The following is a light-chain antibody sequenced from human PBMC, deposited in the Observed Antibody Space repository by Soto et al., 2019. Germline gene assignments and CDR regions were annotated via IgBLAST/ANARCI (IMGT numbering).Light chain of an antibody. CDR3: QQYNNYWT. CDR2: KAS. Sequence: DIPMTQSPSTLSASVEDRVSITCRASQSLSSRLAWYQQKPGKAPKLLIYKASTLESGVPSRFSGSGSGTEFTLTISSLQPDDFATYYCQQYNNYWTFGQGTKVEIK. J-gene: IGKJ1*01. V-gene: IGKV1-5*03. CDR1: QSLSSR.